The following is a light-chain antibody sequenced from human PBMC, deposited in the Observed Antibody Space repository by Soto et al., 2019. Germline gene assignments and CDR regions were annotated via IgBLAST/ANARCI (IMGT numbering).Light chain of an antibody. V-gene: IGKV1-5*01. J-gene: IGKJ5*01. CDR1: QTISFS. Sequence: DIQMTQSPSTLSASVGDRVTITCRASQTISFSLAWYQQKPGKAPKLLIYDASTLQSGVPSRFSGSESGTEFILTISGLHPDDFAVYYCQLSQQRSSWPPIAFGQGTQLEIK. CDR2: DAS. CDR3: QLSQQRSSWPPIA.